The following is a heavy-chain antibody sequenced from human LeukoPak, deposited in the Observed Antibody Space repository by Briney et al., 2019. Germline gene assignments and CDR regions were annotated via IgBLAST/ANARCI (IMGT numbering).Heavy chain of an antibody. Sequence: SQTLSLTCTVSGGSISSGSYYWSWIRQPAGKGLEWIGRIYTSGSTNYNPSLKSRVTISVDTSKNQSSLKLSSVTAADTAVYYCARDHSSSWRNFYYWGQGTLVTVSS. D-gene: IGHD6-13*01. V-gene: IGHV4-61*02. CDR2: IYTSGST. CDR3: ARDHSSSWRNFYY. J-gene: IGHJ4*02. CDR1: GGSISSGSYY.